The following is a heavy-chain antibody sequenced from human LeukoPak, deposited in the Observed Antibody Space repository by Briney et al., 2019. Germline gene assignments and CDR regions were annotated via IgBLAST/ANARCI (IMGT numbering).Heavy chain of an antibody. CDR2: INHSGST. Sequence: PSETLSLTCAVYGGSFSGHYWSWIRQPPGKGLEWIGEINHSGSTNYNPSLKSRVTISVDTSKNQFSLKLSSVTAADTAVYYCARGLRGGRPDFDYWGQGTLVTVSS. V-gene: IGHV4-34*01. D-gene: IGHD1-26*01. CDR3: ARGLRGGRPDFDY. CDR1: GGSFSGHY. J-gene: IGHJ4*02.